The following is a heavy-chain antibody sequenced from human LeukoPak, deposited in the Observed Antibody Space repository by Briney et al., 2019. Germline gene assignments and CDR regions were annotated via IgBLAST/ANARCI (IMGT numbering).Heavy chain of an antibody. Sequence: ASVKVSCKASGYTFTSYGISWVRQAPGQGLEWMGWISAYNGNTNYAQKLQGRVTMTRNTSISTAYMELSSLRSEDTAVYYCARSPSGYPTDYWGQGTLVTVSS. V-gene: IGHV1-18*01. CDR1: GYTFTSYG. J-gene: IGHJ4*02. D-gene: IGHD5-12*01. CDR2: ISAYNGNT. CDR3: ARSPSGYPTDY.